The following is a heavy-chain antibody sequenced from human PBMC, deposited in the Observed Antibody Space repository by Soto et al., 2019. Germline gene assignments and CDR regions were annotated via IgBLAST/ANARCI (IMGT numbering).Heavy chain of an antibody. CDR2: IYYSGST. D-gene: IGHD3-22*01. Sequence: SETLSLTCTVSGGSISSGGYYWTWIRQHPGKGLEWIGYIYYSGSTYYNPSLKSRIMISGDTSKNQFSLKLSSVTAADTAVYYCARASSSSAYHHHYYYGMDVWGQGTTVTVSS. CDR1: GGSISSGGYY. CDR3: ARASSSSAYHHHYYYGMDV. V-gene: IGHV4-31*03. J-gene: IGHJ6*02.